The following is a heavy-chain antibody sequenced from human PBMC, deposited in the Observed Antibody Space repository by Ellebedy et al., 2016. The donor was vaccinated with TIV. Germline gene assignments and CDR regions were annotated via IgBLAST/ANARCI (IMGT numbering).Heavy chain of an antibody. CDR1: GYSFTSYG. Sequence: AASVKVSCKASGYSFTSYGISWVRQAPGQGLEWMGWISTYNGDTSYPQNLRDRVTMTTDASTSTAYMELRSLTSDDTAVYYCARDRLDYWGQGTLLSVS. D-gene: IGHD6-19*01. J-gene: IGHJ4*02. CDR3: ARDRLDY. V-gene: IGHV1-18*01. CDR2: ISTYNGDT.